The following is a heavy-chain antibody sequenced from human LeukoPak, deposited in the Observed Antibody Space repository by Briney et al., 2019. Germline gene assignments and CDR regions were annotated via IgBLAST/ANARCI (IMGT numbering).Heavy chain of an antibody. D-gene: IGHD6-19*01. CDR1: GFSFNNYA. Sequence: GGSLRLSCAASGFSFNNYAMSWVRQAPGKRLEWVSAITAGGVGTYYADSVTGRFTISRDNSKNTLYLQMNSLRAEDTAVYYCAKGYSSGWYVIDYWGQGTLVTVSS. CDR3: AKGYSSGWYVIDY. CDR2: ITAGGVGT. J-gene: IGHJ4*02. V-gene: IGHV3-23*01.